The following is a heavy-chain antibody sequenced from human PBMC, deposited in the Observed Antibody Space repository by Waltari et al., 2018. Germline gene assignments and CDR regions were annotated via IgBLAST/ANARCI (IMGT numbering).Heavy chain of an antibody. CDR3: ARASGWEDYCFES. V-gene: IGHV4-59*01. D-gene: IGHD6-19*01. CDR2: IWGFDSLLRGGRT. Sequence: QVHLQESGPGLVKPSETLSLTCTVSGGSITTDYWSWVRQSPGKGLEGIGYIWGFDSLLRGGRTNYHPSLKSRVTISGDTSKNEISLTMTSVTVADTAVYYCARASGWEDYCFESWGQGTLVTVSS. J-gene: IGHJ4*02. CDR1: GGSITTDY.